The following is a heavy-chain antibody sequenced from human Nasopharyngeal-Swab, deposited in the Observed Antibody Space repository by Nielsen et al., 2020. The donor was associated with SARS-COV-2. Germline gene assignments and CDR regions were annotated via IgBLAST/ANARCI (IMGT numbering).Heavy chain of an antibody. CDR2: ISSSSSYI. Sequence: WIRQPPGKGLEWVPSISSSSSYIYYADSVKGRFTISRDNAKNSLYLQMNSLRAEDTAVYYCARVVLRFLEWIPRLYGMDVWGQGTTVTVSS. D-gene: IGHD3-3*01. V-gene: IGHV3-21*01. CDR3: ARVVLRFLEWIPRLYGMDV. J-gene: IGHJ6*02.